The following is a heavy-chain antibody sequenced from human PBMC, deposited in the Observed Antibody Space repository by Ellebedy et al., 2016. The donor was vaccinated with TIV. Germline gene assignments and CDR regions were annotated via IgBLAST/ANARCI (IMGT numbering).Heavy chain of an antibody. J-gene: IGHJ4*02. Sequence: ASVKVSXXASAYTFTTYYIHWVRQAPGHGLEWMGIVNPSGGTTKYAQKFQGRITMTRDTSTRTVYMEVSSLRSEDTAVYYCATSAIYRDNIDFWGQGTLVTVSS. CDR3: ATSAIYRDNIDF. CDR2: VNPSGGTT. D-gene: IGHD2-21*01. V-gene: IGHV1-46*01. CDR1: AYTFTTYY.